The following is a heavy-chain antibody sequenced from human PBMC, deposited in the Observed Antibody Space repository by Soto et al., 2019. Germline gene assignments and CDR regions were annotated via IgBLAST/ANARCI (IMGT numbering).Heavy chain of an antibody. CDR1: GFTFSSYA. Sequence: GGSLRLSCAASGFTFSSYAMHWVRQAPGKGLEWVAVISYDGSNKYYADSVKGRFTISRDNSKNTLYLQMNSLRAEDTAVYYCARGNKLNYDGSDYYGMDVWGQGTTVTVSS. V-gene: IGHV3-30-3*01. J-gene: IGHJ6*02. CDR2: ISYDGSNK. D-gene: IGHD3-22*01. CDR3: ARGNKLNYDGSDYYGMDV.